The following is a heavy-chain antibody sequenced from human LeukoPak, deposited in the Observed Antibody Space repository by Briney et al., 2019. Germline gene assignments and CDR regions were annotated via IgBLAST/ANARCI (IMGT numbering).Heavy chain of an antibody. V-gene: IGHV1-24*01. CDR3: ATANYYGSGSHDAFDI. Sequence: GASVKVSCKVSGYTLTELSMHWVRQAPGKGLEWMGGFDPEDGETIYAQKFQGRVTMTEDTSTDTAYMELSSLRSEDTAVYYCATANYYGSGSHDAFDIWGQGTMVTVSS. D-gene: IGHD3-10*01. J-gene: IGHJ3*02. CDR1: GYTLTELS. CDR2: FDPEDGET.